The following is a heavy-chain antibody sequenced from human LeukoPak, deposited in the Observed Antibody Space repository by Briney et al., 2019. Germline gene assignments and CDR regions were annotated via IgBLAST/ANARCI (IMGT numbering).Heavy chain of an antibody. CDR3: ARDKQWLDGEDFDY. CDR1: GYTFTGYY. D-gene: IGHD6-19*01. V-gene: IGHV1-2*02. J-gene: IGHJ4*02. CDR2: INPNSGGT. Sequence: ASVKVSCKASGYTFTGYYMHWVRQAPGQGLEWMGWINPNSGGTNYAQKFQGRVTMTRDTSISTAYMELSRLRSDDTAVYYCARDKQWLDGEDFDYWGQGTLVTVSS.